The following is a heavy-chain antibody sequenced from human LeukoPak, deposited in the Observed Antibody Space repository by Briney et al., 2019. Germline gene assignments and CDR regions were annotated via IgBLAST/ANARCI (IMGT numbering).Heavy chain of an antibody. V-gene: IGHV3-23*01. CDR2: ISGSGDHT. CDR3: AIVVAAREGTIDP. J-gene: IGHJ5*02. Sequence: PGRSMSLSSAVSGFTFSSYAMSWDSQAPGKGLEWVSAISGSGDHTYYTDSVKAGFTFPRDNSMNTLYVRMNGLRAEDTAVYYCAIVVAAREGTIDPWGQGTLVTISS. D-gene: IGHD6-6*01. CDR1: GFTFSSYA.